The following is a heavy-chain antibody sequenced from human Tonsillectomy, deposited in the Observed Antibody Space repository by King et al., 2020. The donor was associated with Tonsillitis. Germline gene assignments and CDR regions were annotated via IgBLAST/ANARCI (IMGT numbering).Heavy chain of an antibody. CDR2: IGTAGDP. J-gene: IGHJ3*02. V-gene: IGHV3-13*05. Sequence: QLVQSGGGLVQPGGSLRLSCAASGFTFSSYDMHWVRHATGKGLEWVSAIGTAGDPYYPGSVKGRFTISRENAKNSLYLQMNSLRAGDTAVYYCARETGAGAFDIWGQGTMVTVSS. CDR1: GFTFSSYD. CDR3: ARETGAGAFDI. D-gene: IGHD6-19*01.